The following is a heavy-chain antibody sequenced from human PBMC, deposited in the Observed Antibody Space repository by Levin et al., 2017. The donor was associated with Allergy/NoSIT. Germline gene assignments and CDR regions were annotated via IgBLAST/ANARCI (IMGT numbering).Heavy chain of an antibody. Sequence: ASVKVSCKASGGTFSSYAISWVRQAPGQGLEWMGGIIPIFGTANYAQKFQGRVTITADKSTSTAYMELSSLRSEDTAVYYCASWGPSSGFFIPHAFDIWGQGTMVTVSS. J-gene: IGHJ3*02. D-gene: IGHD6-19*01. CDR3: ASWGPSSGFFIPHAFDI. V-gene: IGHV1-69*06. CDR1: GGTFSSYA. CDR2: IIPIFGTA.